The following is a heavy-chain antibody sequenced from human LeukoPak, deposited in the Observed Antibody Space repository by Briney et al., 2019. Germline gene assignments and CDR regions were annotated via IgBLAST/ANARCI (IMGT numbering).Heavy chain of an antibody. V-gene: IGHV4-39*02. CDR3: VRDRRGVVVLPAAINWFDP. J-gene: IGHJ5*02. Sequence: SETLSLTCTVSGGSISSSSYYWGWIRQPPGKGLEWIGSIYYSGSTYYNPSLKSRVTISVDTSKNQFSLKLSSVTAADTAVYYCVRDRRGVVVLPAAINWFDPWGQGTLVTVSS. CDR2: IYYSGST. CDR1: GGSISSSSYY. D-gene: IGHD2-2*01.